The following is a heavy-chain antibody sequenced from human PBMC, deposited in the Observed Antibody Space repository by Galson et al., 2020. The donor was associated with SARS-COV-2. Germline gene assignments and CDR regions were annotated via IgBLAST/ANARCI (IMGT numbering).Heavy chain of an antibody. D-gene: IGHD3-22*01. CDR2: ISAYNGYT. V-gene: IGHV1-18*04. Sequence: ASVKVSCKASGYNFMNDGISWLRQAPGQGLEWMGWISAYNGYTNYAENFQGRLTLTTDTATSTAYMELRSLRSDDTAVYHCARGGYGLYYYEHWGQGTLVTVSS. CDR1: GYNFMNDG. J-gene: IGHJ4*02. CDR3: ARGGYGLYYYEH.